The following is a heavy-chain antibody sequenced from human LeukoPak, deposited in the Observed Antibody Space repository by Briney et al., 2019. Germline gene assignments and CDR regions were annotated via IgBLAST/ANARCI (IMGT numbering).Heavy chain of an antibody. CDR1: GGSISSGGYY. D-gene: IGHD1-20*01. CDR3: ARGYNWNRDWYFDL. Sequence: SETLSLTCTVSGGSISSGGYYWSWIRQHPGEGLDWIGYIYYSGSTYYNPSLKSRVTISVDTSKNQFSLKLSSVTAADTAVYYCARGYNWNRDWYFDLWGRGILVTVSS. V-gene: IGHV4-31*03. J-gene: IGHJ2*01. CDR2: IYYSGST.